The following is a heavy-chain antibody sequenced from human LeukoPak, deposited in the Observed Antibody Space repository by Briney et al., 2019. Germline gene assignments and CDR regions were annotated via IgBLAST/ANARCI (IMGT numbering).Heavy chain of an antibody. D-gene: IGHD5-18*01. CDR2: ISRSSSYI. CDR3: ARVSASYRTHYYYMDV. Sequence: GGSLRLSCAASGFTSNTYSMNWVRQAPGKGLEWVSSISRSSSYIYYADSVKGRFTISRDNAKNSLYLQMNSLRAEDTAVYYCARVSASYRTHYYYMDVWGKGTTVTISS. J-gene: IGHJ6*03. V-gene: IGHV3-21*01. CDR1: GFTSNTYS.